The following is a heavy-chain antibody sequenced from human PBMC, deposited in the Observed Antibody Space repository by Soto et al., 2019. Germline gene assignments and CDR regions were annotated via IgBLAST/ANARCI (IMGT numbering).Heavy chain of an antibody. V-gene: IGHV3-23*01. J-gene: IGHJ4*02. Sequence: EVQLLESGGDVVQPGGSLRLSCAASGFTFTSYAMSWIRQAPGKGLEGVSAITGGGDNTYYADSVKGRFTISRDNSKNTLYLQMNSLRAEETAFYYCTQDGGSRDWLTVNWGQGTLVTVSS. CDR3: TQDGGSRDWLTVN. D-gene: IGHD3-9*01. CDR1: GFTFTSYA. CDR2: ITGGGDNT.